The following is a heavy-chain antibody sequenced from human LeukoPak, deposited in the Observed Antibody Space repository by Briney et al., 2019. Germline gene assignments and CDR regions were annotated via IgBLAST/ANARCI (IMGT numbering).Heavy chain of an antibody. CDR1: GYSFTSHA. D-gene: IGHD6-13*01. J-gene: IGHJ4*02. CDR2: INTNTGNP. CDR3: ARDLSQYSSSWTTFNYY. Sequence: ASVKVSCKASGYSFTSHAMNWVRQATGQGLEWMGWINTNTGNPTYAQGFTGRFVFSLDTSVSTAYLQISSLKAEDTAVYYCARDLSQYSSSWTTFNYYWGQGTLVTVSS. V-gene: IGHV7-4-1*02.